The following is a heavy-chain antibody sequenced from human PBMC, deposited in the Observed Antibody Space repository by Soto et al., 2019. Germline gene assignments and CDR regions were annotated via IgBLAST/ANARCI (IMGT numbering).Heavy chain of an antibody. D-gene: IGHD3-16*02. V-gene: IGHV5-51*01. J-gene: IGHJ4*02. CDR3: ARQRYFDY. Sequence: GESLEISFPASWYIFHNYCIGLGRQRPGKGLEGLGIIYPGDSNISYNPSFQGQVTISADKSLSTTYLDWSSLKDSDTAMYYCARQRYFDYWGQGTLVTVSS. CDR2: IYPGDSNI. CDR1: WYIFHNYC.